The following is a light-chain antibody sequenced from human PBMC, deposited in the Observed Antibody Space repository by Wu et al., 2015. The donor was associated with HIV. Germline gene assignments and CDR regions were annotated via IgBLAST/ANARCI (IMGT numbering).Light chain of an antibody. V-gene: IGKV1-13*02. J-gene: IGKJ4*01. CDR3: QQYNSYSLT. CDR2: DAS. CDR1: QDIRSA. Sequence: AIQVTQSPSSLSATVGDRVTITCRASQDIRSALAWYQHKPGKAPRLLIYDASSLESGVPSRFSGSGSGTDFTLTIGSLQAEDFATYYCQQYNSYSLTFGGGTKVEIK.